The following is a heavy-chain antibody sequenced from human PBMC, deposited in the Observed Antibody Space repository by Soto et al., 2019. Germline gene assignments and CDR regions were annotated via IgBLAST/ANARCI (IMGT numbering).Heavy chain of an antibody. V-gene: IGHV4-59*01. CDR1: GGSISSYY. Sequence: SETLSLTCTVSGGSISSYYWSWIRQPPGKGLEWIGYIYYSGSTNYNPSLKSRVTISVDTSKNQFSLKLSSVTAADTAVYYCARDGGYSYGNLRYYYYYYGMDVWGQGTTVTVSS. CDR3: ARDGGYSYGNLRYYYYYYGMDV. D-gene: IGHD5-18*01. J-gene: IGHJ6*02. CDR2: IYYSGST.